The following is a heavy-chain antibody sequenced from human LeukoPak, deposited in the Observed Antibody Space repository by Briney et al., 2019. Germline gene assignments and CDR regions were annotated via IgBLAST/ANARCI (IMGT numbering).Heavy chain of an antibody. V-gene: IGHV3-66*02. CDR2: IYSGGST. J-gene: IGHJ4*02. D-gene: IGHD5-18*01. CDR3: AREGYSSGSRTWIDY. CDR1: GFTVSSNF. Sequence: PGGSLRLSCAASGFTVSSNFMNWVRQAPGRGLEWVSVIYSGGSTSYADSVKGRFTISRDNSKNTLFLQMNSLRIDDTAVYYCAREGYSSGSRTWIDYWGQGTLVTVSS.